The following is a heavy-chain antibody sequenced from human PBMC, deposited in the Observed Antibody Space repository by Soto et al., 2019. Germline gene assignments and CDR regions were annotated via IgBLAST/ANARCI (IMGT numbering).Heavy chain of an antibody. CDR3: AKTSSTKAFDI. J-gene: IGHJ3*02. CDR2: IGSGGGT. CDR1: GFSFTSYA. V-gene: IGHV3-23*01. Sequence: GSLRLSCAASGFSFTSYAMNWVRQAPGKGLEWVSAIGSGGGTYYADSVKGRFTISRDNSKNTLYLQMNSLRAEDTALYYCAKTSSTKAFDIWGQGTMVTVSS. D-gene: IGHD2-2*01.